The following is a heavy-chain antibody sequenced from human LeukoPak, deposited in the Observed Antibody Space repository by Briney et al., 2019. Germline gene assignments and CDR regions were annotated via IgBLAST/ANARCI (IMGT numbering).Heavy chain of an antibody. CDR3: AKDADYYDSSGYYFGLHYGMDV. CDR1: GFTFSSYG. CDR2: ISYDGSNK. J-gene: IGHJ6*02. V-gene: IGHV3-30*18. D-gene: IGHD3-22*01. Sequence: PGSSLRLSCAASGFTFSSYGMHWVRQAPGKGLEWVAVISYDGSNKYYADAVEGRFTISRDNSKNTLYLQMYSLRAEDTAVYYCAKDADYYDSSGYYFGLHYGMDVWGQGTTVTVSS.